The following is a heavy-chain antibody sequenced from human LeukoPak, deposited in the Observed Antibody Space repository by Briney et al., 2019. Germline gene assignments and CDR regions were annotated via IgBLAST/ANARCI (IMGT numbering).Heavy chain of an antibody. CDR3: ARADCSSTSCYNDYYYYMDV. J-gene: IGHJ6*03. CDR1: GGSISSGDYY. D-gene: IGHD2-2*02. V-gene: IGHV4-30-4*08. CDR2: IYYSGST. Sequence: SETLSLTCTVSGGSISSGDYYWSWIRQPPGKGLEWIGYIYYSGSTYYNPSLKSRVTISVDTSKNQFSLKLSSVTAADTAVYYCARADCSSTSCYNDYYYYMDVWGKGTTVTVSS.